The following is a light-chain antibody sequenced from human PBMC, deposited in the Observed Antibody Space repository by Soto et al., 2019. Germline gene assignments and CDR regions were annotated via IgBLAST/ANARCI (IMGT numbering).Light chain of an antibody. CDR2: DAS. Sequence: DVQMIQSPSSLPPSVSDTITITLQTTQDIRNYLNWYQQKXGEAPKXXIYDASKLETGVPSMFSGSGAGTECTCTISSLQPEDVETDHCPQYDNLPITFGQGTRLEIK. J-gene: IGKJ5*01. V-gene: IGKV1-33*01. CDR3: PQYDNLPIT. CDR1: QDIRNY.